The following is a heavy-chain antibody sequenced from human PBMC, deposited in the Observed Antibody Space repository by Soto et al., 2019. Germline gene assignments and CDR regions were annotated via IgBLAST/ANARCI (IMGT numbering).Heavy chain of an antibody. D-gene: IGHD3-3*01. V-gene: IGHV4-4*07. Sequence: PSETLSLTCTVSCGAISGYYWTWIRQSAGKGLEWIGRIYSSGGTKYNPSLKSRVTMSLDTSKNQFSLRLSSVTAADTAVYYCARGQRFSDSFDPWGQGTLVTVSS. CDR2: IYSSGGT. CDR1: CGAISGYY. J-gene: IGHJ5*02. CDR3: ARGQRFSDSFDP.